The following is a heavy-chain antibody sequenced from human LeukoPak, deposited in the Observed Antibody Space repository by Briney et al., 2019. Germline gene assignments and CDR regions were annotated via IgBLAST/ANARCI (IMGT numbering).Heavy chain of an antibody. D-gene: IGHD2-21*02. CDR2: IYTSGST. V-gene: IGHV4-4*07. CDR3: AGGSDYCGGDCYSNAFDI. CDR1: GGSISSYY. J-gene: IGHJ3*02. Sequence: PSETLSLTCTVSGGSISSYYWSWIRQPAGKGLEWIGRIYTSGSTNYNPSLKSRVTMSVDTSKNQFSLKLSSVTAADTAVYYCAGGSDYCGGDCYSNAFDIWGQGTMVTVSS.